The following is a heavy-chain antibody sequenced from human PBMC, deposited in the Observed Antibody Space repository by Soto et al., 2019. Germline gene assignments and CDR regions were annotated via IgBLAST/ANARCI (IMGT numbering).Heavy chain of an antibody. J-gene: IGHJ4*02. Sequence: GSLRLSCAASGFTFSSYWMHWVRQAPGKGLVWVSRINSDGSSTSYADSVKGRFTISRDNAKNTLYLQMNGLRAEDTAVYYCARAGGIAAAGKDYWGQGTLVTVSS. CDR2: INSDGSST. V-gene: IGHV3-74*01. CDR3: ARAGGIAAAGKDY. D-gene: IGHD6-13*01. CDR1: GFTFSSYW.